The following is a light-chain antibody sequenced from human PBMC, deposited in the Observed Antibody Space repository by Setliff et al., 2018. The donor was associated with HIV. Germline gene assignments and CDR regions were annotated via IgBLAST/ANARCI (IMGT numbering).Light chain of an antibody. CDR2: DVT. CDR1: SSDVGAYNY. Sequence: QSALTQPASVSGSPGQSITISCTGTSSDVGAYNYVSWYQQHPGTAPKLIIYDVTKRPSGVSNRFSGSKSGNTASLTISGLQAEDEADYYCCSYAGSSTVVFGGGTKATVL. J-gene: IGLJ2*01. V-gene: IGLV2-23*02. CDR3: CSYAGSSTVV.